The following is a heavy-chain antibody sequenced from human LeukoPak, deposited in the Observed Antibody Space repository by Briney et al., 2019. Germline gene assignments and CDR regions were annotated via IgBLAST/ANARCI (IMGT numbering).Heavy chain of an antibody. J-gene: IGHJ4*02. D-gene: IGHD3-22*01. Sequence: SETLSLTCTVSGGSISSGDYYWSWIRRPPGKGLEWIGEIYYSGSTYYNPSLKSRVTISVDTSKNQFSLKLSSVTAADTAVYYCARVTYYYDSSAQLWGQGTLVTVSS. CDR1: GGSISSGDYY. V-gene: IGHV4-30-4*08. CDR2: IYYSGST. CDR3: ARVTYYYDSSAQL.